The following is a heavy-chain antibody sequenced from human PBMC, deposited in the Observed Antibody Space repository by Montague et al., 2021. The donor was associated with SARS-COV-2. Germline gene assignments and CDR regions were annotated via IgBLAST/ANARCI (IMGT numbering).Heavy chain of an antibody. V-gene: IGHV4-39*01. Sequence: SETLSLTCDVSGVSINNNNYYWGWIRQPPGKGLERIGTIYYSGSTYYNPSLKSRVTISVDTSKNQFSLRVRSVTAADTAVYYCARHLFSFSDSGTLGYFDYWGHGTLVAVSS. CDR3: ARHLFSFSDSGTLGYFDY. CDR2: IYYSGST. J-gene: IGHJ4*01. CDR1: GVSINNNNYY. D-gene: IGHD3-10*01.